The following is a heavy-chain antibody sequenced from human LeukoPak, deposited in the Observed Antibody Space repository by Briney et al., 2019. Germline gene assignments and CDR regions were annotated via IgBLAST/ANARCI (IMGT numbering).Heavy chain of an antibody. V-gene: IGHV3-23*01. CDR1: GFTFSSYA. D-gene: IGHD3-22*01. J-gene: IGHJ4*02. CDR3: AKTGDSSGFYYGVDY. Sequence: GGSLRLSCVASGFTFSSYAMTWVRQAPGKGLEWVSAISGSGGSTYCADSVKGRFTISRDNSKNTLYVQMNSLRAEDTAVYYCAKTGDSSGFYYGVDYWGQGTLVTVSS. CDR2: ISGSGGST.